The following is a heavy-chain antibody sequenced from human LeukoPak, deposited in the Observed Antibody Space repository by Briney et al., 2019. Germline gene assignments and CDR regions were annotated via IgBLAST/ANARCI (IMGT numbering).Heavy chain of an antibody. V-gene: IGHV3-53*01. CDR1: GFTVSSNY. J-gene: IGHJ4*02. CDR3: ATTNDYSKSFDY. Sequence: GGSLRLSCAASGFTVSSNYMSWVRQAPGKGLEWVPVIYSGGSTYYADSVKGRFTISRDNSKNTLYLQMNSLRAEDTAVYYCATTNDYSKSFDYWGQGTLVTVSS. CDR2: IYSGGST. D-gene: IGHD4-11*01.